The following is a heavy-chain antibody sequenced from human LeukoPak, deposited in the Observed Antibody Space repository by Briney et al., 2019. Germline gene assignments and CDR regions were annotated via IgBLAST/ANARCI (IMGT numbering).Heavy chain of an antibody. J-gene: IGHJ4*02. CDR3: AKDPLYSAPAAPYYFDY. CDR1: GFNFSSYS. D-gene: IGHD2-2*02. CDR2: ISGGGVNI. Sequence: PGGSLRLSCAASGFNFSSYSMNWVRQAPGKGLEWVSVISGGGVNIFYAESVKGRFTISRDDSKNTVYLQMNSLRAEDTAVYYCAKDPLYSAPAAPYYFDYWGQGTLVTVSS. V-gene: IGHV3-23*01.